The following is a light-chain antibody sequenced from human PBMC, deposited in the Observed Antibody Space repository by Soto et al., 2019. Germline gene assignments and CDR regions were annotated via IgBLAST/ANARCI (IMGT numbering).Light chain of an antibody. CDR1: QTVRNNY. V-gene: IGKV3-20*01. CDR3: LQYGSSVWT. J-gene: IGKJ1*01. Sequence: EFVLTQSPGTLSLSPGERATLSCRASQTVRNNYLAWYQQKPGQAPRLLIYDASSRATGIPDRFSGGGSGTDFTLTISRLEPEDFAVYYCLQYGSSVWTFGQGTKVEIK. CDR2: DAS.